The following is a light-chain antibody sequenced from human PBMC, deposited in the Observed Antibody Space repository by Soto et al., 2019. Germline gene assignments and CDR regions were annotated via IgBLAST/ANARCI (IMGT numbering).Light chain of an antibody. V-gene: IGKV3-11*01. CDR3: QQYHNWPPWT. CDR2: DAS. CDR1: QSVSSY. J-gene: IGKJ1*01. Sequence: EIVLTQSPATLSLSPVERATLSCMASQSVSSYLAWYQQKPCQAPRLLIYDASNTATGIPARFSGSGSGTDFTLTISSLEPEDFAVYYCQQYHNWPPWTFGQGTKVDI.